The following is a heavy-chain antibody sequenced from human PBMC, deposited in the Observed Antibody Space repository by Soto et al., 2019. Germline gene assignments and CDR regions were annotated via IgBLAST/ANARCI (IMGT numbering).Heavy chain of an antibody. J-gene: IGHJ4*02. CDR3: ARHRGSGYSGYDHSEPFDY. V-gene: IGHV4-59*08. CDR1: GGSISSYY. D-gene: IGHD5-12*01. Sequence: SETLSLTCTVSGGSISSYYWSWIRQPPGKGLEWIGYIYYSGSTNYNPSLKSRVTISVDTSKNQFSLKLSSVTAADTAVYYCARHRGSGYSGYDHSEPFDYWGQGTLVTVSS. CDR2: IYYSGST.